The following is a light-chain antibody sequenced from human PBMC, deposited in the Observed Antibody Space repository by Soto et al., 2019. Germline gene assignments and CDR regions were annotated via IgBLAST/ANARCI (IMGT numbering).Light chain of an antibody. J-gene: IGKJ4*01. CDR3: LQDHNYPLT. CDR1: PGIGND. V-gene: IGKV1-6*02. CDR2: AAA. Sequence: AIQMAQSPSSLSASVGDRVTITCRASPGIGNDVGWFQQKPGKAPKLLIYAAATLQSGVPSRFSGSRSGTDFTLTISSLQPEDVATYYCLQDHNYPLTFGGGTKVEIK.